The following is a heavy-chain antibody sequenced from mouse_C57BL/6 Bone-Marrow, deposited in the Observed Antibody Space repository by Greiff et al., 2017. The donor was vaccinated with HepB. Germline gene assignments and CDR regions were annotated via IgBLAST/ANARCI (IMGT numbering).Heavy chain of an antibody. J-gene: IGHJ1*03. CDR1: GYTFTDYA. D-gene: IGHD1-1*01. CDR3: ASTYYYGSSYDWYFDV. V-gene: IGHV1-67*01. Sequence: VQLQQSGPELVRPGVSVKISCKGSGYTFTDYAMHWVKQSHAKSLEWIGVISTYYGDASYNQKFKDKATMTVDKSSSTAYMELARLTSGDSAVYYCASTYYYGSSYDWYFDVWGTGTTVTVSS. CDR2: ISTYYGDA.